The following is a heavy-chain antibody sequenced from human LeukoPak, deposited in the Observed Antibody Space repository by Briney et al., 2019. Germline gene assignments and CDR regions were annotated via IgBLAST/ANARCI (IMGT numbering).Heavy chain of an antibody. J-gene: IGHJ3*02. CDR1: GGSISSYY. D-gene: IGHD1-26*01. CDR3: ARRSTDGRHAFDI. V-gene: IGHV4-59*08. CDR2: IYYSGST. Sequence: SETLSLTCTVSGGSISSYYWSWIRQPPGKGLEWIGYIYYSGSTNYNPSLKSRVTISVDTSKNQFSLKLSSVTAADTAVYYCARRSTDGRHAFDIWGQGTMVTVSS.